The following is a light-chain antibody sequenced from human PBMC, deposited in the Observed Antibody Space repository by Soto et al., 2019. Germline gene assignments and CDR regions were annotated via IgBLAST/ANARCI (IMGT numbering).Light chain of an antibody. Sequence: DIQMTQSPSSLSASVGDRVTITCRASQTIGSYLNWYQHQPGRAPKLLIYAASSLQSGVPSRFSGSGSGTAFTLSSSSLQPEDFATYYCQQSYSTPQTFGQGTKVEI. V-gene: IGKV1-39*01. CDR2: AAS. CDR1: QTIGSY. J-gene: IGKJ1*01. CDR3: QQSYSTPQT.